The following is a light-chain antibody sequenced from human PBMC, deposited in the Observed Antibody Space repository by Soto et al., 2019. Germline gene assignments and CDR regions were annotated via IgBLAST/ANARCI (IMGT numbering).Light chain of an antibody. Sequence: QSALTQPRSVSGSPGQSVTISCTATSSDVGGYNYVSWYQQHPGKAPKLMIYDVSKRPSGVPDRFSGSKSGNTASLTISGLQAEDEADYYCCSYAGSYTVLFGTGTKVTVL. J-gene: IGLJ1*01. V-gene: IGLV2-11*01. CDR1: SSDVGGYNY. CDR2: DVS. CDR3: CSYAGSYTVL.